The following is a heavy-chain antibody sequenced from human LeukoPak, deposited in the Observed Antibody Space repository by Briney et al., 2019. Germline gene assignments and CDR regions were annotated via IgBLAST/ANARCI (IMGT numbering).Heavy chain of an antibody. V-gene: IGHV3-30-3*01. J-gene: IGHJ4*02. CDR2: ISYDGSNK. CDR3: ASNPAMVDY. D-gene: IGHD5-18*01. CDR1: GFTFSSNA. Sequence: PGGSLRLSCAASGFTFSSNAMPWVRQAPGKGLEWVAVISYDGSNKYYADSVKGRFTISRDNSKNTLYLQMNSLRAEDTAVYYCASNPAMVDYWGQGTLVTVSS.